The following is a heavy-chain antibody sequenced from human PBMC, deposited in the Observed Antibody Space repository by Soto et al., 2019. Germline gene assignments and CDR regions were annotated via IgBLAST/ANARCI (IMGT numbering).Heavy chain of an antibody. Sequence: VGSLRLSCAASGFTFSSFAMSWVRQAPGKGLEWVSAISGSGDSTFYPDSVKGRFTISRDNSKNTLYLQMNSLRAEDTAVYYCATRKLATSPWAPAFDSWGQGTMVTVSS. J-gene: IGHJ3*02. V-gene: IGHV3-23*01. D-gene: IGHD1-26*01. CDR1: GFTFSSFA. CDR3: ATRKLATSPWAPAFDS. CDR2: ISGSGDST.